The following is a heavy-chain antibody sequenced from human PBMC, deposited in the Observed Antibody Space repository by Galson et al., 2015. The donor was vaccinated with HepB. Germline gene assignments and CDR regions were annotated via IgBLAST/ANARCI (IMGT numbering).Heavy chain of an antibody. V-gene: IGHV1-3*01. CDR1: GYTFTSYA. Sequence: SVKVSCKASGYTFTSYAMHWVRQAPGQRLEWMGWINAGNGNTKYSQKFQGRVTITRDTSASTAYMELSSLRSEDTAVYYCAREQRIQLWLLAYWGQGTLATVSS. CDR2: INAGNGNT. J-gene: IGHJ4*02. D-gene: IGHD5-18*01. CDR3: AREQRIQLWLLAY.